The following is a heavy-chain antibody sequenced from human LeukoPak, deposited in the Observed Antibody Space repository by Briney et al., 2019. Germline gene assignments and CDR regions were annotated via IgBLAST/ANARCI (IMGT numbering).Heavy chain of an antibody. J-gene: IGHJ4*02. CDR1: GFTFSGYA. D-gene: IGHD3-22*01. CDR3: ARPHTYYYDSGGYYYIDY. V-gene: IGHV3-30-3*01. CDR2: ISYDGSNK. Sequence: GRSLRLSCAASGFTFSGYAMHWVRQAPGKGLEWVAVISYDGSNKYYADSVKGRFTISRDNSKNTLYLQMNSLRAEDTAVYYCARPHTYYYDSGGYYYIDYWGQGTLVTVSS.